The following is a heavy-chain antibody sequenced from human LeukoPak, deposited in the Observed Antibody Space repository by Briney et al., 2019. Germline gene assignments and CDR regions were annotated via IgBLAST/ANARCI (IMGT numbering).Heavy chain of an antibody. Sequence: SETLSLTCTVSGGSISRSSYYWGWIRQPPGKGLEWIGSIYYGGSTYYNPSLKSRVTIYVDTSKNQFSLKLSSVTAADTAVYYCARGDCSSTSCYYAYAFDIWGQGTMVTVSS. J-gene: IGHJ3*02. CDR3: ARGDCSSTSCYYAYAFDI. V-gene: IGHV4-39*01. D-gene: IGHD2-2*01. CDR1: GGSISRSSYY. CDR2: IYYGGST.